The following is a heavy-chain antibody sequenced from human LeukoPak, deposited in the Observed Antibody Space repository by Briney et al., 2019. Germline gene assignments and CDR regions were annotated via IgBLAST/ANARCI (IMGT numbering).Heavy chain of an antibody. CDR3: AKGAGGFSYYNWFDP. Sequence: SSETLSLTCTVSGGSITSYYWGWIRQPPGKGLEWIGSIYYSGTTHYSPSLESRVTISVDTSKNQFSLKVASVTAADTAIYYCAKGAGGFSYYNWFDPWGQGTLVTVSS. J-gene: IGHJ5*02. CDR1: GGSITSYY. CDR2: IYYSGTT. D-gene: IGHD5-18*01. V-gene: IGHV4-39*07.